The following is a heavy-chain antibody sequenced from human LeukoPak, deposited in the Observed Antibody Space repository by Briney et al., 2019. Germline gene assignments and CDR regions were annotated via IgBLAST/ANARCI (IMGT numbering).Heavy chain of an antibody. CDR3: ARPYSGTYWGYYYMDV. J-gene: IGHJ6*03. Sequence: GGSLRLSCTVSGFTVSGNYMSWVRQAPGKGLEWVSVIYGGGSTYYADSVKGRFTISRDNSKNTLYLQMNSLRPQDTAVYYCARPYSGTYWGYYYMDVWGKETTVTVSS. D-gene: IGHD1-26*01. CDR2: IYGGGST. V-gene: IGHV3-66*02. CDR1: GFTVSGNY.